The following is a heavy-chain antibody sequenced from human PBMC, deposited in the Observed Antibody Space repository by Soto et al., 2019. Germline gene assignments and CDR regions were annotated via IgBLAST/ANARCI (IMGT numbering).Heavy chain of an antibody. D-gene: IGHD3-22*01. CDR1: GYTFTSYY. J-gene: IGHJ3*02. CDR3: ARDWDYDSSGYPGPHAFDI. V-gene: IGHV1-46*01. CDR2: INPSGGST. Sequence: VKVSCKASGYTFTSYYMHWVRQAPGQGLEWMGIINPSGGSTSYAQKFQGRVTMTRDTSTSTVYMELSSLRSEDTAVYYCARDWDYDSSGYPGPHAFDIWGQGTMVTVSS.